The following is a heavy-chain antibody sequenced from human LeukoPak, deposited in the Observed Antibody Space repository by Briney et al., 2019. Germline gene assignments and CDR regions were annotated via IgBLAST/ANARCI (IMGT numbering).Heavy chain of an antibody. CDR1: GYTFTGYY. CDR2: INPNSGGT. CDR3: ARAPRRYCSGGSCYSGSYFDY. D-gene: IGHD2-15*01. J-gene: IGHJ4*02. Sequence: ASVKVSCKASGYTFTGYYMHWVRQAPGQGLEWMGWINPNSGGTNYAQKFQGRVTMTRDTSISTAYMELSRLRSDDTAVYYCARAPRRYCSGGSCYSGSYFDYWGQGTLVTVSS. V-gene: IGHV1-2*02.